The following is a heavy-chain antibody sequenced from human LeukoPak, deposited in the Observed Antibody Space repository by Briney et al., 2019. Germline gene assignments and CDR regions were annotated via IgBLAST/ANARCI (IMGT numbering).Heavy chain of an antibody. D-gene: IGHD3-22*01. CDR3: ASLYDSSGYYPNYFDY. V-gene: IGHV3-48*03. CDR1: GFTFSGYE. Sequence: PGGSLRLSCAASGFTFSGYEMNWVRQVPGKGLEWVSYISSSGSTIYYADSVKGRFTISRDNAKNSLYLQMNSLRAEDTAVYYCASLYDSSGYYPNYFDYWGQGTLVTVSS. J-gene: IGHJ4*02. CDR2: ISSSGSTI.